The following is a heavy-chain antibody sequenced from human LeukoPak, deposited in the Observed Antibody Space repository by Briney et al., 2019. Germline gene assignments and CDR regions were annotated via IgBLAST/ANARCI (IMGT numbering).Heavy chain of an antibody. CDR3: AKGKGGDFLNYCFDY. Sequence: GGSLRLSCAAYGFTFSNYAMSWVRQAPGKGLEWVSIIHNDAETTYYADSVKGRFTVSRDTSKNTLYLEMSSLRAEDTAVYYCAKGKGGDFLNYCFDYWGQGTLVTASS. CDR1: GFTFSNYA. D-gene: IGHD2-21*01. V-gene: IGHV3-23*03. J-gene: IGHJ4*02. CDR2: IHNDAETT.